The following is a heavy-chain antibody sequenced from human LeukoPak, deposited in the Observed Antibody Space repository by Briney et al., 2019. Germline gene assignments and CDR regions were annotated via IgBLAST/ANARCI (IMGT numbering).Heavy chain of an antibody. CDR1: GGSFSGYY. J-gene: IGHJ4*02. D-gene: IGHD5-24*01. CDR2: ISGSGGST. Sequence: ETLSLTCAVYGGSFSGYYWSWVRQAPGKGLEWVSTISGSGGSTYHADSVRGRFTISRDNSKNTLYLQMNSLRAEDTAVYYCARGRRDDYNLFDYWGQGTLVTVSS. CDR3: ARGRRDDYNLFDY. V-gene: IGHV3-23*01.